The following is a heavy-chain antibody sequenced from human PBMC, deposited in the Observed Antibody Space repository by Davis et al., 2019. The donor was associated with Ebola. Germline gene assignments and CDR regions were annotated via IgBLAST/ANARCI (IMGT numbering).Heavy chain of an antibody. CDR3: ASLYGGY. D-gene: IGHD3-16*01. Sequence: PGGSLRLSCAASGFSFSDYYMDWVRQAPGKGLEWVSRINPDGSSTAYADSVKGRFTISRDTAKNTLYLQMSSLRAEDTAVYYCASLYGGYWGQGTLVTVSS. CDR1: GFSFSDYY. J-gene: IGHJ4*02. V-gene: IGHV3-74*01. CDR2: INPDGSST.